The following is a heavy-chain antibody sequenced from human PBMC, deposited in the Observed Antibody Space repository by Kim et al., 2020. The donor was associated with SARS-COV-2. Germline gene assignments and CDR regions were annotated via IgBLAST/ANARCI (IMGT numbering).Heavy chain of an antibody. CDR2: FCGTGGTT. Sequence: GGSLRLSCAVSGFTFSTSAMSWVRQSPGKGLEWVSGFCGTGGTTYYAHSVKGRFSISRDNSKNTLYLQMNSLRAEDTAVYYCAKDRAGYSYGYDAFDLLGQGTMVTVAS. CDR1: GFTFSTSA. CDR3: AKDRAGYSYGYDAFDL. D-gene: IGHD5-18*01. J-gene: IGHJ3*01. V-gene: IGHV3-23*01.